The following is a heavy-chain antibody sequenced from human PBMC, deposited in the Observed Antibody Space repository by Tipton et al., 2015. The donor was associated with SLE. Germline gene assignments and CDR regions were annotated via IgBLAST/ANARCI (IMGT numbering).Heavy chain of an antibody. CDR3: ASLIAAVRGWFDP. CDR1: GFTFSSYG. V-gene: IGHV3-30*02. D-gene: IGHD6-13*01. CDR2: IRYDGSNK. J-gene: IGHJ5*02. Sequence: SLRLSCAASGFTFSSYGMHWVRQAPGKGLEWVAFIRYDGSNKYYADSVKGRFTISRDNSKNTLYLQMNSLRAEDTAVYYCASLIAAVRGWFDPWGQGTLVTVSS.